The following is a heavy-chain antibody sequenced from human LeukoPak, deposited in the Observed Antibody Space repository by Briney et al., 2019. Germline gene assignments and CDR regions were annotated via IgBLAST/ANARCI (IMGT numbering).Heavy chain of an antibody. CDR2: IYTSGST. J-gene: IGHJ3*02. D-gene: IGHD1-14*01. Sequence: SETLSLTCTVSGGSISSGSYYWSWIRQPAGKGLEWIGRIYTSGSTNYNPSLKSRVTISVDTSKNQFSLKLSSVTAADTAVYYCARTQTTLDDAFDIWGQGTMVTVSS. CDR1: GGSISSGSYY. CDR3: ARTQTTLDDAFDI. V-gene: IGHV4-61*02.